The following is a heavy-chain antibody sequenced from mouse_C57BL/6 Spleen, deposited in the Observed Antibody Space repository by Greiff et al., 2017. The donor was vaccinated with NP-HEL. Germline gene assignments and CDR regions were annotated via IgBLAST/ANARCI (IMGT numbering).Heavy chain of an antibody. J-gene: IGHJ2*01. CDR1: GYSITSGYD. D-gene: IGHD2-4*01. V-gene: IGHV3-1*01. CDR2: ISYSGST. CDR3: ARGDYGLYYFDY. Sequence: DVKLQESGPGMVKPSQSLSLTCTVTGYSITSGYDWHWIRHFPGNKLEWMGYISYSGSTNYNPSLKSRISITHDTSKNHFFLKLNSVTTEDTATYYCARGDYGLYYFDYWGQGTTLTVSS.